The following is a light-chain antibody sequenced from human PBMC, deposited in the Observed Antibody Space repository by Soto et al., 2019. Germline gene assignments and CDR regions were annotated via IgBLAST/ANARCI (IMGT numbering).Light chain of an antibody. Sequence: QSALNQPASVSGSPGQSITISCTGTSSDVGGYNYVSWYQQHPGKAPKLMIYDVSNRPSGVSSRFSGSKSGNTASLTISGLQAEDEADYYCSSYTSSSTDVFGTGTKVTVL. CDR1: SSDVGGYNY. CDR2: DVS. V-gene: IGLV2-14*01. J-gene: IGLJ1*01. CDR3: SSYTSSSTDV.